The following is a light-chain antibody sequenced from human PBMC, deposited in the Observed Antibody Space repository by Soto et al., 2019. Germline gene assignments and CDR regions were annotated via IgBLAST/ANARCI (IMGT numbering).Light chain of an antibody. CDR1: QSISSY. Sequence: DIQMTQSPSSLSASVGDRVTITCRASQSISSYLNWYQQKPGKAPKLLIYAASSLQSGVPSRSSGSGSGTDFTLTISSLQPEDFATYYCQQGYSTPLTFGGGTKVDIK. V-gene: IGKV1-39*01. CDR3: QQGYSTPLT. CDR2: AAS. J-gene: IGKJ4*01.